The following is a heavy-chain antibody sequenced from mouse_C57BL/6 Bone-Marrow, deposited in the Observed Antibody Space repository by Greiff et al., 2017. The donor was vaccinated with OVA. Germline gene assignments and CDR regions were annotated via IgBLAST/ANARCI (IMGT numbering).Heavy chain of an antibody. CDR3: AREVITTVEGFAY. V-gene: IGHV1-81*01. CDR2: IYPRSGNT. J-gene: IGHJ3*01. CDR1: GYTFTSYG. D-gene: IGHD1-1*01. Sequence: ESGAELARPGASVKLSCKASGYTFTSYGISWVKQRTVQGLEWIGEIYPRSGNTYYNEKFKGKATLTADKSSSTAYMELRSLTSEDSAVYFCAREVITTVEGFAYWGQGTLVTVSA.